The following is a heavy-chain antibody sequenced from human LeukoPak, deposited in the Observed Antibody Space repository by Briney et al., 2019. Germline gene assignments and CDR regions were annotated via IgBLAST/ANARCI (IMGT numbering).Heavy chain of an antibody. V-gene: IGHV3-43D*04. D-gene: IGHD2-2*01. CDR2: ISWDGGST. CDR1: GFTFDDYA. CDR3: AKAPYCSSTSCSVDYYYYMDV. Sequence: PGGSLRLSCAASGFTFDDYAMHWVRQAPGKGLEWVSLISWDGGSTYYADSVKGRFTISRDNGKNSLYLQMNSLRAEDTALYYCAKAPYCSSTSCSVDYYYYMDVWGKGTTVTVSS. J-gene: IGHJ6*03.